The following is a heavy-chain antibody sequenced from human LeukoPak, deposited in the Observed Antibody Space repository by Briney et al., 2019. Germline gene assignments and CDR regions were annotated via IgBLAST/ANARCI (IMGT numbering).Heavy chain of an antibody. Sequence: GGSLRLSCVGAGFSFSSYPMKWVRQAPGKGLEWVSHISRDGNDESTVDAPRGRFATSRDNAKNTVFLLINSLRVEDTAVYYCARDSVDGPFVISLDLWGQGALVTVSS. CDR3: ARDSVDGPFVISLDL. V-gene: IGHV3-7*01. CDR2: ISRDGNDE. CDR1: GFSFSSYP. J-gene: IGHJ4*02. D-gene: IGHD3-10*01.